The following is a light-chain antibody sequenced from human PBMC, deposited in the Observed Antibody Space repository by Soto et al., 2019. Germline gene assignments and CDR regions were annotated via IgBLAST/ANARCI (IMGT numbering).Light chain of an antibody. CDR2: DAS. CDR3: QQYNSYSA. J-gene: IGKJ1*01. CDR1: QSVTNW. V-gene: IGKV1-5*01. Sequence: DIPMTQSPSSLSAAVGARVTITCRASQSVTNWLAWYQQKPGKTPKLLIYDASSLESGVPSRFSGSGSGTEFTLTISSLQPDDFATYYCQQYNSYSAFGQGTKVDIK.